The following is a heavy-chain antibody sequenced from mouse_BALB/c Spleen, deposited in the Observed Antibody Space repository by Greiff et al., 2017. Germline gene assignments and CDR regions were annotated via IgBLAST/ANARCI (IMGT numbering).Heavy chain of an antibody. D-gene: IGHD4-1*01. CDR3: ARPLTGSFAY. CDR2: ISSGGGST. CDR1: GFAFSSYD. V-gene: IGHV5-12-1*01. J-gene: IGHJ3*01. Sequence: EVKLVESGGGLVKPGGSLKLSCAASGFAFSSYDMSWVRQTPEKRLEWVAYISSGGGSTYYPDTVKGRFTISRDNARNTLYLQMSSLKSEDAAMYCCARPLTGSFAYWGQGTLVTVSA.